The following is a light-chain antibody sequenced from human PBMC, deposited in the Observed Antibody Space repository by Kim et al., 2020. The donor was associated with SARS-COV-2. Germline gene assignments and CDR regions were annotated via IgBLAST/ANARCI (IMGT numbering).Light chain of an antibody. J-gene: IGKJ1*01. V-gene: IGKV3-11*01. CDR2: DAS. CDR3: QQRGSWPRT. Sequence: EIVLTQSPATLSLSPGERATLSCRASQSVRSSLAWYQQKPGQAPRLLIYDASNRATGIPARFTGSGSGADFTLTISSLEPEDFGVYYCQQRGSWPRTFGQGTKVDIK. CDR1: QSVRSS.